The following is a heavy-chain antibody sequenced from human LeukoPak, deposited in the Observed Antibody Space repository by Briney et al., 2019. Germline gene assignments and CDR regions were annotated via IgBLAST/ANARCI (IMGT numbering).Heavy chain of an antibody. D-gene: IGHD5-24*01. V-gene: IGHV1-2*06. CDR1: AYDFTGYH. CDR3: AKDRDGADRIIL. Sequence: ASVTVSCKVVAYDFTGYHIHWVRQAPGQGPEWMGRLNPNTGHAVYASKFQGRVTITRDTSSSTAYMEVTRLTSDDTALYYCAKDRDGADRIILWGQGTLVTVSS. J-gene: IGHJ4*02. CDR2: LNPNTGHA.